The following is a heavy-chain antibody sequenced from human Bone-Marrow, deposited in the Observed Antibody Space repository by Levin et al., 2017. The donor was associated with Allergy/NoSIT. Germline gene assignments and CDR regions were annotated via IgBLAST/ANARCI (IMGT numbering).Heavy chain of an antibody. J-gene: IGHJ4*02. CDR1: GFTFSSYG. V-gene: IGHV3-30*18. CDR2: ISYDGSYK. D-gene: IGHD6-13*01. CDR3: AKDFFDSSSWYGLDY. Sequence: GESLKISCAASGFTFSSYGMHWVRQAPGKGLEWVVVISYDGSYKYSAASVKGRFTISRDNSKNTLYLQMNSLRAEDTAVYYCAKDFFDSSSWYGLDYWGQGTLVTVSS.